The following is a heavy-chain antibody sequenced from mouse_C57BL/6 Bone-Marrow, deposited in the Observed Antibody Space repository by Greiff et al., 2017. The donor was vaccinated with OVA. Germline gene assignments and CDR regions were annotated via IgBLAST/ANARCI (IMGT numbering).Heavy chain of an antibody. J-gene: IGHJ2*01. Sequence: EVKLMESGGGLVQPGESLKLSCESNEYEFPSHDMSWVRKTPETRLALVAAINSDGGSTYYPDTMERRFIISRDNTKKTLYLQMSSLRSEDTALYYCARPLVVAELFDYWGQGTTLTVSS. CDR1: EYEFPSHD. D-gene: IGHD1-1*02. V-gene: IGHV5-2*01. CDR2: INSDGGST. CDR3: ARPLVVAELFDY.